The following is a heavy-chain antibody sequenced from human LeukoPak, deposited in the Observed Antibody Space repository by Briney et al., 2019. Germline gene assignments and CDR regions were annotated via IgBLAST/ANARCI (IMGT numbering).Heavy chain of an antibody. Sequence: PGGSLRLSCAASGFTFSKFWMSWVRQAPGKGLEWVANIKQDGSEKYYVDSVKGRFTISRDNSKNSLYLQMNSLRTEDTALYYCAKDVRSYYDFWSGYDDYWGQGTLVTVSS. CDR3: AKDVRSYYDFWSGYDDY. CDR1: GFTFSKFW. V-gene: IGHV3-7*05. D-gene: IGHD3-3*01. J-gene: IGHJ4*02. CDR2: IKQDGSEK.